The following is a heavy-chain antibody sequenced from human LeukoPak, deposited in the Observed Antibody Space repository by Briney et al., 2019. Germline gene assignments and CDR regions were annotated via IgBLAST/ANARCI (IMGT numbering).Heavy chain of an antibody. CDR1: GFTFSSCA. V-gene: IGHV3-23*01. CDR3: ASRPRADMGPLDY. J-gene: IGHJ4*02. CDR2: ITGDGTRT. D-gene: IGHD1-14*01. Sequence: GGSLRLSCAASGFTFSSCAMTWVRQAPGKGLEWVASITGDGTRTYYTDSVKGRFTISRDNSKNTLYLQMNSLRADETAIYYCASRPRADMGPLDYWGQGTLVTVST.